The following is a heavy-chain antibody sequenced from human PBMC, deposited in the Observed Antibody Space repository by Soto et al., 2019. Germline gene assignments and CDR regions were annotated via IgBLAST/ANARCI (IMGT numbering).Heavy chain of an antibody. J-gene: IGHJ3*02. CDR2: IIPIFTTT. D-gene: IGHD6-13*01. V-gene: IGHV1-69*12. CDR3: AREVAADGTFREDVFDI. CDR1: GGTFSNHA. Sequence: QVHLVQSGAEVKKPGSSVKVSCKASGGTFSNHAINWVRQAPGQGLEWMGRIIPIFTTTNYAQKFQGRVTITAVESTITAYMELSSLKHDDTAVYYCAREVAADGTFREDVFDIWGQGTLVTVSS.